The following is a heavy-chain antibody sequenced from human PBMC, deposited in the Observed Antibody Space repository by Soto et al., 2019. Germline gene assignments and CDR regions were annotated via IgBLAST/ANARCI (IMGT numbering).Heavy chain of an antibody. J-gene: IGHJ4*02. V-gene: IGHV3-53*01. CDR2: IYSGGSI. CDR1: GFNVRNNF. Sequence: GGSLRLSCAVSGFNVRNNFMMWVRQAPGKGLEWVSLIYSGGSISYADSVKGRFTISRDGSMNMLYLQMNSLTAEDTAVYYCARDGNGQRGSPHWGQGTLVTVSS. D-gene: IGHD3-16*01. CDR3: ARDGNGQRGSPH.